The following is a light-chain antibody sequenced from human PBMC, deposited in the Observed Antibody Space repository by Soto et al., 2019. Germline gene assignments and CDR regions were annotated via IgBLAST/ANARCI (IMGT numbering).Light chain of an antibody. CDR3: QQFGSSIPHT. CDR1: QVIGSRY. CDR2: GAS. J-gene: IGKJ5*01. V-gene: IGKV3-20*01. Sequence: EIVMTQSPGTLSFSPWERSTSSCRASQVIGSRYLAWYHQKSGQAPRLLIYGASSRATGIPDRFSGSGSGTDFTLTISRLEPEDFGVYYCQQFGSSIPHTFGQGTRLEIK.